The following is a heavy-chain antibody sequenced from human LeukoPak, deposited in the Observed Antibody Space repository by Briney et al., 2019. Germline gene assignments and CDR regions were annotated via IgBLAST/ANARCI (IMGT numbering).Heavy chain of an antibody. J-gene: IGHJ4*02. CDR3: AKIGGPAY. CDR1: GFTFSSYA. CDR2: ISDSGGTT. Sequence: GGSLRLSCAASGFTFSSYAMSWVRQAPGKGLEWVSSISDSGGTTSYADYVKGRFTISRDNSKNMLYLQMSSPRAEDTAVYYCAKIGGPAYWGQGTLVTVSS. V-gene: IGHV3-23*01. D-gene: IGHD3-10*01.